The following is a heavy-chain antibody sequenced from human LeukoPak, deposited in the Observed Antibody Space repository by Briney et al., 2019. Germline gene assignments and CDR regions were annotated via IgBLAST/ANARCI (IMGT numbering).Heavy chain of an antibody. V-gene: IGHV4-34*01. Sequence: PSETLSLTCAVYGGSFSGYYWSWIRQPPGKGLEWIGEINHSGSTNYNPSLKSRVTISVDTSKNQFSLKLSSVTAADTAVYYCASGTTGNAIDYWGQGTLVTVSS. D-gene: IGHD1-1*01. CDR2: INHSGST. J-gene: IGHJ4*02. CDR1: GGSFSGYY. CDR3: ASGTTGNAIDY.